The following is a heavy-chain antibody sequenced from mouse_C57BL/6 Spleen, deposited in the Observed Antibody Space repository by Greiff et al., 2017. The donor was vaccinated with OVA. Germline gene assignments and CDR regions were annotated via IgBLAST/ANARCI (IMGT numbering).Heavy chain of an antibody. Sequence: QVHLQQSGAELVRPGASVTLSCKASGYTFTDYEMHWVKQTPVHGLEWIGAIDPETGGTAYNQKFKGKAILTADKSSSTAYMKLRSLTSEASAVYCCTGGYGYDVGFAYWGQGTLVTVSA. CDR3: TGGYGYDVGFAY. CDR1: GYTFTDYE. D-gene: IGHD2-2*01. V-gene: IGHV1-15*01. CDR2: IDPETGGT. J-gene: IGHJ3*01.